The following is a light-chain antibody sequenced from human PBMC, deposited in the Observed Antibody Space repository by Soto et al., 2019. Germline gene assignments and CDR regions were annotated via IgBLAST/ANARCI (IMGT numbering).Light chain of an antibody. CDR2: GAS. CDR3: QQYGHSPRT. CDR1: QSVSASY. V-gene: IGKV3-20*01. Sequence: ENVLTQSPGTLFLSPGARVPLSCKASQSVSASYLVWSQQKPGQAPRLLIYGASNRATGIPDTFSGSGSGTDFTLTITRLEPEDFALYYCQQYGHSPRTFGQGTKVDIK. J-gene: IGKJ1*01.